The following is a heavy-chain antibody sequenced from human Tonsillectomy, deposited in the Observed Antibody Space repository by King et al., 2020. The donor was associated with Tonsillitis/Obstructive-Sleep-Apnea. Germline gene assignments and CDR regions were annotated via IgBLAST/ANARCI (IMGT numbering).Heavy chain of an antibody. CDR3: VRDLRTTPSGHWYDAFDI. V-gene: IGHV3-7*01. Sequence: VQLVESGGGLVQPGGSLRLSCAASGFTFSSYWMTWVRQAPGKGLEWVANIKEDGSEKYYVDSVKGRFTISRDNAKNSLYLQMNSLRAEDTAVYYCVRDLRTTPSGHWYDAFDIWGQGKMVTVSS. D-gene: IGHD6-13*01. CDR2: IKEDGSEK. CDR1: GFTFSSYW. J-gene: IGHJ3*02.